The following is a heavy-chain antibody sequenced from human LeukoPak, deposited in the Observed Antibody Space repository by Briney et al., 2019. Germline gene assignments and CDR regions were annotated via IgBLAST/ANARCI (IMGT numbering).Heavy chain of an antibody. CDR2: IYYSGST. CDR3: ARGDLYCSSTSCYAGPYFDY. Sequence: SETLSLTCTVSGGSISSGGYYWSWIRQHPGKGLEWIGYIYYSGSTYYNPSLKSRVTISVDTSKNQFSLKLSSVTAADTAVYYCARGDLYCSSTSCYAGPYFDYWGQGTLVTVSS. J-gene: IGHJ4*02. D-gene: IGHD2-2*01. CDR1: GGSISSGGYY. V-gene: IGHV4-31*03.